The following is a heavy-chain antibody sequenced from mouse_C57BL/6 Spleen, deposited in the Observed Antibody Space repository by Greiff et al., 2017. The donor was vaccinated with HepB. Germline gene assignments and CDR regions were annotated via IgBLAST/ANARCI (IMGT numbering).Heavy chain of an antibody. CDR3: ARDYYGSRSWYFDV. D-gene: IGHD1-1*01. CDR2: IDPSDSET. V-gene: IGHV1-52*01. Sequence: QVQLQQPGAELVRPGSSVKLSCKASGYTFTSYWMHWVKQRPIQGLEWIGNIDPSDSETHYNQKFKDKATLTVDKSSSTAYMQLSSLTSEDSAVYYCARDYYGSRSWYFDVWGTGTTVTVSS. CDR1: GYTFTSYW. J-gene: IGHJ1*03.